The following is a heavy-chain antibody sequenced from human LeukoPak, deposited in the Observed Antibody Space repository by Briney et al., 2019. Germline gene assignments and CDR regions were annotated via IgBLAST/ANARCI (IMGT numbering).Heavy chain of an antibody. CDR3: ARDVLYGSGPLYGMDV. V-gene: IGHV3-21*01. J-gene: IGHJ6*02. Sequence: PGGSLRLSCAASGFTFSSHSMNWVRQAPGKGLEWVSSISSSSSYIYYADSVKGRFTISRDNAKNSLYLQMNSLRAEDTAVYYCARDVLYGSGPLYGMDVWGQGTTVTVSS. CDR1: GFTFSSHS. D-gene: IGHD3-10*01. CDR2: ISSSSSYI.